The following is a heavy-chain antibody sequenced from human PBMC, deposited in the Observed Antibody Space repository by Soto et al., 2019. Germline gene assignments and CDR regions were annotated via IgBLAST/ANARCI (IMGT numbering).Heavy chain of an antibody. V-gene: IGHV4-4*01. CDR3: ARQAYKRGATNPFFDY. D-gene: IGHD1-26*01. J-gene: IGHJ4*02. CDR1: GGSISSSNW. Sequence: TLSLTCAVSGGSISSSNWWTWVRLPPGKGLEGIGEIYPSGITNYSPSLKSRVTMSVDNSKNQFFLKLNSVMAADTAMYSCARQAYKRGATNPFFDYWGQGTLVTVSS. CDR2: IYPSGIT.